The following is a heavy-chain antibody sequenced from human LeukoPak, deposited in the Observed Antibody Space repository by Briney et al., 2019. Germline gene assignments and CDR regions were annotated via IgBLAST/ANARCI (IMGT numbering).Heavy chain of an antibody. CDR3: ARAGVLWFGELYAFDI. J-gene: IGHJ3*02. D-gene: IGHD3-10*01. Sequence: ASVKVSCKASGYTFTSYDINWVRQATGQGLEWMGWMNPNSGNTGYAQKFQGRVTMTRNTSISTAYMELSSLRSEDTAVYYCARAGVLWFGELYAFDIWGQGTMVTVSS. CDR1: GYTFTSYD. CDR2: MNPNSGNT. V-gene: IGHV1-8*01.